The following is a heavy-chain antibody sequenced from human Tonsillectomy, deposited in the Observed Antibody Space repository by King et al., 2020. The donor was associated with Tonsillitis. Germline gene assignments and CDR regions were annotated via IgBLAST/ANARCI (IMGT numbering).Heavy chain of an antibody. CDR3: ARGAYCSCNSYDFYYYLDI. Sequence: VQLVESGGGVVQPGRSLRLSCAASGFTFSAYPMHWVRQAPGKGLEWVAVISYDGSNKFYADSVKGRFTVSRDNSKSTLYLQMSSLRAEDSAVYYCARGAYCSCNSYDFYYYLDIWGQGITVSVSS. CDR1: GFTFSAYP. V-gene: IGHV3-30-3*01. CDR2: ISYDGSNK. J-gene: IGHJ6*02. D-gene: IGHD3/OR15-3a*01.